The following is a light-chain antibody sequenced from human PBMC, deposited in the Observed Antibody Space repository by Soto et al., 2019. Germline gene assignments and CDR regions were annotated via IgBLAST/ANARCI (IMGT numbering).Light chain of an antibody. J-gene: IGLJ2*01. CDR1: MRDVGAYNL. Sequence: QSALTQPASVSGSPGQSFTISCAGTMRDVGAYNLVSWYQQHPGRVPQLIIYEVRNRPSGISFRFSGSKSGNTASLTISGLQAEDEADYYCSSFTSKSTLIFGGGTKLTVL. CDR3: SSFTSKSTLI. CDR2: EVR. V-gene: IGLV2-14*01.